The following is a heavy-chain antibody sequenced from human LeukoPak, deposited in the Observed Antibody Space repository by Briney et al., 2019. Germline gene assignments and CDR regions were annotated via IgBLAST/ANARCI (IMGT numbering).Heavy chain of an antibody. CDR2: TSYDGSNK. V-gene: IGHV3-30*18. J-gene: IGHJ4*02. CDR3: AKTYDSSGYCVDY. D-gene: IGHD3-22*01. Sequence: GGSLRLSCAASGFTFSSYGMHWVRQAPGKGLEWVAVTSYDGSNKYYADSVKGRFTISRDNSKNTLYLQMNSLRAEDTAVYYCAKTYDSSGYCVDYWGQGTLVTVSS. CDR1: GFTFSSYG.